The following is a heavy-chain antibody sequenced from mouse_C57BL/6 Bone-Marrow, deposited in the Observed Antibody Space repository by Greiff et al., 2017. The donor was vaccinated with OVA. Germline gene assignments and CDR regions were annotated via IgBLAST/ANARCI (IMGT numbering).Heavy chain of an antibody. CDR1: GYTFTDYE. D-gene: IGHD2-4*01. J-gene: IGHJ1*03. CDR3: TREGGGDYDWYFDV. Sequence: QVHVKQSGAELVRPGASVTLSCKASGYTFTDYEMHWVKQTPVHGLEWIGAIDPETGGTAYNQKFKGKAILTADKSSSTAYMELRSLTSEDSAVYYCTREGGGDYDWYFDVWGTGTTVTVSS. V-gene: IGHV1-15*01. CDR2: IDPETGGT.